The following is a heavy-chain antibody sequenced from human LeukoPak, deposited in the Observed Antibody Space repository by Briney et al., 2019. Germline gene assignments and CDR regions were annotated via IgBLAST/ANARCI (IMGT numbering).Heavy chain of an antibody. J-gene: IGHJ4*02. CDR1: GFTFSSYA. CDR3: ASGPPYGDRSDFLDY. V-gene: IGHV3-30-3*01. CDR2: ISYDGSNK. D-gene: IGHD4/OR15-4a*01. Sequence: GRSLRLSCAASGFTFSSYAMHWVRQAPGKGLEWVAVISYDGSNKYYADSVKGRFTISRDNSKNTLYLQMNSLRAEDTAVYYCASGPPYGDRSDFLDYWGQGTLVTVSS.